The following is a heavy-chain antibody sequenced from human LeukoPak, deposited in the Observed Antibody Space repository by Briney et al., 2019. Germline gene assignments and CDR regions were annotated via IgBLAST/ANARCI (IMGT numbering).Heavy chain of an antibody. J-gene: IGHJ4*02. Sequence: SETLSLTCTVSGGSISSYYWSWIRQPPGKGLEWIGYIYYSGSTNYNPSLKSRVTISVDTSKNQFSLKLSSVTAADTAVYYCASSIAAAGTSGGIDYWGQGTLVTVSS. CDR1: GGSISSYY. V-gene: IGHV4-59*01. D-gene: IGHD6-13*01. CDR3: ASSIAAAGTSGGIDY. CDR2: IYYSGST.